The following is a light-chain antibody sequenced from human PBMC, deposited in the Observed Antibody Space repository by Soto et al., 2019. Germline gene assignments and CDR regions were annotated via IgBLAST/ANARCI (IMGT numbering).Light chain of an antibody. CDR3: GSYTSASTLV. J-gene: IGLJ1*01. CDR2: EVI. CDR1: SSDVGNYIF. Sequence: QSALTQPASVSGSPGQSITISCTGTSSDVGNYIFVSWYRQHPGKAPKLMIYEVINRPSGVSNRFSGSKSGNTASLTISGLQAEDEADYYCGSYTSASTLVFGTGTKVTVL. V-gene: IGLV2-14*01.